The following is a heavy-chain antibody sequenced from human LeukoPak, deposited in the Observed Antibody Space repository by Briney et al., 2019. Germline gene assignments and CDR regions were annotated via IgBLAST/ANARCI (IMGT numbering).Heavy chain of an antibody. CDR3: ARDGVRGYSYGYGY. CDR1: GFTVSSNY. V-gene: IGHV3-53*01. J-gene: IGHJ4*02. D-gene: IGHD5-18*01. CDR2: IYSGGST. Sequence: PGGSLRLSCAASGFTVSSNYMSWVRQAPGKGLEWVSVIYSGGSTYYADSVKGRFTISRDNSKNTLYLQMNSLRAEDTAVYYCARDGVRGYSYGYGYWGQGTLVTVSS.